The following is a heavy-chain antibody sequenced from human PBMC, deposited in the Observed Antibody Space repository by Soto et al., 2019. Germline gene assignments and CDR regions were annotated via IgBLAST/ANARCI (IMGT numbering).Heavy chain of an antibody. D-gene: IGHD1-1*01. Sequence: GGSLRLSCAAFGLTVSGKKYVAWVRRAPGKGLEWVSALYDVDGTYYADSVKGRFTTSRDSSKTTVYLQMNGLRPDDTAVYYCASWHEREHAYDVWGQGTTVTVSS. CDR1: GLTVSGKKY. V-gene: IGHV3-53*01. CDR2: LYDVDGT. J-gene: IGHJ3*01. CDR3: ASWHEREHAYDV.